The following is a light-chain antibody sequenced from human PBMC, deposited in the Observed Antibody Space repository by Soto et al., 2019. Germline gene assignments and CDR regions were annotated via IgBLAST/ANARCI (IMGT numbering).Light chain of an antibody. CDR3: MRGLQST. V-gene: IGKV2-30*01. CDR1: KSLLYSDGNTY. Sequence: DVVMTQSPLSLPVTLGQSASISCRSSKSLLYSDGNTYLTWFQQRPGQPPRRLIYRVSGRDSGVPARFSGSGSGTDFALKISRVEAEDVGVYYCMRGLQSTFGQGTRLEIK. J-gene: IGKJ5*01. CDR2: RVS.